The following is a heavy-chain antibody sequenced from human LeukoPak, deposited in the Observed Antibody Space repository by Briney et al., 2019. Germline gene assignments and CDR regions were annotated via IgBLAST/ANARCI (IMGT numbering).Heavy chain of an antibody. V-gene: IGHV1-46*01. Sequence: ASVKVSCKASGGTFSSYAISWVRQAPGQGLEWMGVIDLNGGGASYPQKVQGRVTMTRDTSTSTVYMELSSLRSEDTAVYYCAAWGSSSSPLPGMDVWGQGTTVTVSS. D-gene: IGHD6-13*01. CDR3: AAWGSSSSPLPGMDV. CDR1: GGTFSSYA. J-gene: IGHJ6*02. CDR2: IDLNGGGA.